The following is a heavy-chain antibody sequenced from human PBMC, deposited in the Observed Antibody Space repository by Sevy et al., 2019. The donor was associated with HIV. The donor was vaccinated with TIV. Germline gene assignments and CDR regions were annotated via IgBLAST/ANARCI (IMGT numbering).Heavy chain of an antibody. J-gene: IGHJ3*02. CDR3: ARRNDFDI. CDR1: GGSINSDH. V-gene: IGHV4-59*08. Sequence: SETLSLTCTVSGGSINSDHWNWIRQPPGKGLVWIGYVYYTGGTNYNPSLKNRVTISVDRTKNQFSLKLTSVTAADTAVYYCARRNDFDIWGQWTMVTVSS. CDR2: VYYTGGT.